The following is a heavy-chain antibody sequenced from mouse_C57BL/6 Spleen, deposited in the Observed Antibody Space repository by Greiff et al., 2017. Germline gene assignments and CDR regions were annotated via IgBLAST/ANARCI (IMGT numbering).Heavy chain of an antibody. Sequence: EVKLVESGEGLVKPGGSLTLSCAASGFTFSSYAMSWVRQTPEKRLEWVAYISSGGDYIYYADTVKGRFTISRDNARNTLYLQMSSLKSEDTAMYYCTRDRGDYYGSVYYAMDYWGQGTSVTVSS. CDR3: TRDRGDYYGSVYYAMDY. J-gene: IGHJ4*01. CDR2: ISSGGDYI. CDR1: GFTFSSYA. D-gene: IGHD1-1*01. V-gene: IGHV5-9-1*02.